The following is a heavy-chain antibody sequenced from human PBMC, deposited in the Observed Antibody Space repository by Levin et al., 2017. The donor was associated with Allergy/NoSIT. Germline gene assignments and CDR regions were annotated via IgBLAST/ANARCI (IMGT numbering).Heavy chain of an antibody. J-gene: IGHJ4*02. CDR1: GFSFSTYA. V-gene: IGHV3-23*01. D-gene: IGHD1-26*01. CDR3: AKDYPVGATSDY. CDR2: ISNSGGTT. Sequence: GESLKISCAASGFSFSTYAMGWVRQAPGKGLEWVSGISNSGGTTSYADSVKGRFTISRDNSKNTLYLQMNSLRAEETAVYYCAKDYPVGATSDYWGQGTLVTVS.